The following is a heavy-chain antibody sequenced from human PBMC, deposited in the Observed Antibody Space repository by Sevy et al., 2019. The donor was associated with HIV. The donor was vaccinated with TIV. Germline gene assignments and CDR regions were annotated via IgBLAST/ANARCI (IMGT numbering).Heavy chain of an antibody. CDR3: ARGGLPPWLGYFDY. CDR2: IYYSGST. V-gene: IGHV4-31*03. J-gene: IGHJ4*02. D-gene: IGHD3-10*01. CDR1: GGSISSGGYY. Sequence: SETLSLTCTVSGGSISSGGYYWSWIRQHPGKGLEWIGYIYYSGSTYYNPSLKSRVTISVDTSKNQFSLKLSSVTAADTAVYYCARGGLPPWLGYFDYWGQGTLVTVSS.